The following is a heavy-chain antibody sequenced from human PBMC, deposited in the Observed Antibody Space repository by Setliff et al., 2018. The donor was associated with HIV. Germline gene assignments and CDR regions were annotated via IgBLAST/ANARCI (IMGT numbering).Heavy chain of an antibody. V-gene: IGHV3-11*04. Sequence: GSLKISCATSGFILNDHYMTWIRQAPGKGLEWIAHIDPSGERKFYADSVRGHFTVSRDDAKTSLFLQMRSLRVEDTAIYYCARMIMSTSERNWFDPWGQGTLVTVSS. CDR3: ARMIMSTSERNWFDP. D-gene: IGHD3-16*01. CDR2: IDPSGERK. J-gene: IGHJ5*02. CDR1: GFILNDHY.